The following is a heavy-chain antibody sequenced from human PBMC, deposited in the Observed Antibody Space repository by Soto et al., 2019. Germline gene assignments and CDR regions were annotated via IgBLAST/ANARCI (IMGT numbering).Heavy chain of an antibody. D-gene: IGHD3-16*01. V-gene: IGHV3-23*01. CDR2: VSAGGDMT. CDR3: ARGDRGVWGSPASYYYSGLDV. CDR1: GFTFSSYA. Sequence: DVQLLESGGHLVQPGGSLRLSCAASGFTFSSYAMSWVRQAPGKGLEWVSSVSAGGDMTYYSDSVKGRFTISRDNSNNALFLLMKSLRIEATALYYCARGDRGVWGSPASYYYSGLDVWGQGTTVTVS. J-gene: IGHJ6*02.